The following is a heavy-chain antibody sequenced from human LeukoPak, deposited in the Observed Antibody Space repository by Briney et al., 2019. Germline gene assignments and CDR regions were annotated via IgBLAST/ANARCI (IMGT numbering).Heavy chain of an antibody. Sequence: SETLSLTCTVPGGSISSYYWSWIRQPPGKGLEWIGYIYYSGSTNYNPSLKSRVTISVDTSKNQISLKLSSVTAADTAVYYCARHGRWYFDYWGQGTLVTVSS. D-gene: IGHD3/OR15-3a*01. CDR3: ARHGRWYFDY. CDR1: GGSISSYY. J-gene: IGHJ4*02. V-gene: IGHV4-59*08. CDR2: IYYSGST.